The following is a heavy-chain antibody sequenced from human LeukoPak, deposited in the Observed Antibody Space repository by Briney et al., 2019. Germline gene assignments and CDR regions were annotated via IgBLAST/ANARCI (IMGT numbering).Heavy chain of an antibody. D-gene: IGHD3-3*01. V-gene: IGHV3-11*01. CDR3: ARGGSGDYDFWSGYYPYYYYGMDV. Sequence: GGSLRLSCAASGLTFSDYYMSWIRQAPGKGLEWVSYISSSGSTIYYADSVKGRFTISRDNAKNSLYLQMNSLRAEDTAVYYCARGGSGDYDFWSGYYPYYYYGMDVWGQGTTVTVSS. J-gene: IGHJ6*02. CDR2: ISSSGSTI. CDR1: GLTFSDYY.